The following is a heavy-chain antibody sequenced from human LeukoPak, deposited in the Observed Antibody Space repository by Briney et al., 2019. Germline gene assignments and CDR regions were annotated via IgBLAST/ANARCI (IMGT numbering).Heavy chain of an antibody. CDR3: ARGAYCSSTSCYGGFDY. Sequence: PGGSLRLSCAASGFTFSSYAMSWVRQAPGKELEWVSAISGSGGSTYYADSVKGRFTISRDNSKNTLYLQMNSLRAEDTAVYYCARGAYCSSTSCYGGFDYWGQGTLVTVSS. CDR1: GFTFSSYA. V-gene: IGHV3-23*01. J-gene: IGHJ4*02. D-gene: IGHD2-2*01. CDR2: ISGSGGST.